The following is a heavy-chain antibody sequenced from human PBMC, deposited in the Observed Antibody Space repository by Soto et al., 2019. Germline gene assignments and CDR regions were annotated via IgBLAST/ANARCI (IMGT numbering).Heavy chain of an antibody. CDR1: GFTFNAYA. J-gene: IGHJ3*02. Sequence: PGGSLRLSCAASGFTFNAYAMHWVRQAPGKGLECVAVMSSDGINNYYADSVKGRFTISRDNSKNTLYLQMSSLRAQDTAVYYCARDRDCSGTTGYNAFDIWGQGTMVTVSS. CDR3: ARDRDCSGTTGYNAFDI. CDR2: MSSDGINN. D-gene: IGHD2-2*02. V-gene: IGHV3-30-3*01.